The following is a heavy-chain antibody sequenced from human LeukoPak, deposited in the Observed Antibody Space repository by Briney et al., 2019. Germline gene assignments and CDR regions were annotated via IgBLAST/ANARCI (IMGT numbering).Heavy chain of an antibody. Sequence: GGSLRLSCAASGFTFSSYGMHWVRQAPGKGLGWVAVIWYDGSNKYYADSVKGRFTISRDNSKNTLYLQMNSLRAEDTAVYYCARDGSVRGTMYPSDYWGQGTLVTVSS. CDR2: IWYDGSNK. CDR3: ARDGSVRGTMYPSDY. J-gene: IGHJ4*02. CDR1: GFTFSSYG. D-gene: IGHD3-10*01. V-gene: IGHV3-33*01.